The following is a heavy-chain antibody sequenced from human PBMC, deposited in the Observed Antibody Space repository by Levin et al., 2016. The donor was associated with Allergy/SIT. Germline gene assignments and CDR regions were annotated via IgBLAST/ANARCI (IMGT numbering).Heavy chain of an antibody. Sequence: GESLKISCAASGFSFSRYAVTWVRQAPGKGLEWVSSISVSGKTKYADSVQGRFTISRDNSKNMVYLQMNSLRAEDTAVYHCAKDPNGDYIGAFDMWGQGTMVTVSS. CDR2: ISVSGKT. CDR1: GFSFSRYA. CDR3: AKDPNGDYIGAFDM. V-gene: IGHV3-23*01. D-gene: IGHD4-17*01. J-gene: IGHJ3*02.